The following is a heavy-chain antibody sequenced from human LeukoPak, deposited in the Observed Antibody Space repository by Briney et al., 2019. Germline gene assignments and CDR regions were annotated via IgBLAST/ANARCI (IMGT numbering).Heavy chain of an antibody. D-gene: IGHD2-8*01. CDR1: GFSFSAHW. J-gene: IGHJ4*02. V-gene: IGHV3-74*01. CDR3: AKDKWWGASDH. CDR2: INGDATAT. Sequence: GGSLRLSCAASGFSFSAHWMHWVRQAPGKGLVWVAQINGDATATNYAGSVKGRFTISRDNAKNTVHLQMSTLAAEDTAVYYCAKDKWWGASDHWGQGSLVTVSS.